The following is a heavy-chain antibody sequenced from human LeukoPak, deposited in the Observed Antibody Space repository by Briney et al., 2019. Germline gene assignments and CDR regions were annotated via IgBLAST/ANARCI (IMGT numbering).Heavy chain of an antibody. CDR3: ARMIMFRGVPSAAFDS. CDR1: GFTVSSNY. J-gene: IGHJ4*02. Sequence: GGSLRLSCAAPGFTVSSNYMSWIRQAPGRGLEWVSYITDSGVFTKYTDSVKARFTISRDNAQNSLSLQLNSLRVEDTAIYYCARMIMFRGVPSAAFDSWGQGTLVTISS. D-gene: IGHD3-16*01. CDR2: ITDSGVFT. V-gene: IGHV3-11*06.